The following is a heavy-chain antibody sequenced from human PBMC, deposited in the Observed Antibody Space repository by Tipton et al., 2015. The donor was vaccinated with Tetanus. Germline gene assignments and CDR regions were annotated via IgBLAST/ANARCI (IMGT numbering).Heavy chain of an antibody. CDR3: ARDGRHPRSSSSWVSLWYFDY. V-gene: IGHV1-2*02. CDR2: INPNNGDT. CDR1: GYTFTGNF. J-gene: IGHJ4*02. D-gene: IGHD6-13*01. Sequence: QLVQSGAEVKKPGASVKVSCKASGYTFTGNFLHWVRQAPGQGLEWMGWINPNNGDTNYAQKFRGRVTLTRDRSISTAYMELSRLRSDDTAVYFCARDGRHPRSSSSWVSLWYFDYWGQGTLVTVSS.